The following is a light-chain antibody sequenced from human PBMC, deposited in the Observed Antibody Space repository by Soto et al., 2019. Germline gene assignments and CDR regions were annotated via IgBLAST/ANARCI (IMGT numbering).Light chain of an antibody. J-gene: IGKJ3*01. CDR3: QHYGRSPGLFT. CDR1: QSVGSNY. CDR2: DAS. V-gene: IGKV3-20*01. Sequence: EIVLTQSPGTLSLSPGERATLSCRASQSVGSNYLAWFQQKPGQAPRLLIYDASSRATGIPDRFSGSGSGADFTLTISRLEPEDSAVYYCQHYGRSPGLFTFGPGTKVEIK.